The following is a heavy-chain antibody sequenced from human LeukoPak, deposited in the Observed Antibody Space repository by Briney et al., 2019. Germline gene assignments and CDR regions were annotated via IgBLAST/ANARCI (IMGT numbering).Heavy chain of an antibody. CDR2: IYYSGST. CDR3: ARLAAAGTFYFDY. J-gene: IGHJ4*02. CDR1: GGSISSSSYY. Sequence: SETLSLTCTVSGGSISSSSYYWGWIRQPPEKGLEWIGSIYYSGSTYYNPSLKSRVTISVDTSENQFPLKLSSVTAADTAVYYCARLAAAGTFYFDYWGQATLVTVSS. D-gene: IGHD6-13*01. V-gene: IGHV4-39*01.